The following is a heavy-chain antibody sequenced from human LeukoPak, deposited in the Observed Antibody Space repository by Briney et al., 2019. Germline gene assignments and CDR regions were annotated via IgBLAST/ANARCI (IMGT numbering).Heavy chain of an antibody. CDR1: GDSISGNY. CDR3: ARLLAGCPGGRCRAHFDY. D-gene: IGHD2-8*02. CDR2: IYYTGTT. V-gene: IGHV4-59*01. J-gene: IGHJ4*02. Sequence: PSETLSHTCSVSGDSISGNYWSWMRQPPGKGLEWIGYIYYTGTTNYNPSLKSRVAMSVDTSKNQFSLNLSSVTAADAAVYYCARLLAGCPGGRCRAHFDYWGQGTQVTVSS.